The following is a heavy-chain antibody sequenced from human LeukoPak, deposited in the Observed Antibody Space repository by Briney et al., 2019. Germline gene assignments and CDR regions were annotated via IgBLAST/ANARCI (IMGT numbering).Heavy chain of an antibody. CDR1: GGSFSSYY. CDR2: IYYSGST. J-gene: IGHJ6*02. D-gene: IGHD3-3*01. CDR3: ARTTSFWSGYYLPSDYYYYGMDV. Sequence: SETLSLTCAVYGGSFSSYYWSWIRQPPGKGLEWIGYIYYSGSTNYNPSLKSRVTISVDTSKNQFSLKLSSVTAADTAVYYCARTTSFWSGYYLPSDYYYYGMDVWGQGTTVTVSS. V-gene: IGHV4-59*01.